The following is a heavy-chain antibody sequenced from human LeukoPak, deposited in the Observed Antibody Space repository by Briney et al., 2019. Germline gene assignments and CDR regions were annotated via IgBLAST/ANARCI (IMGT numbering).Heavy chain of an antibody. CDR1: GGSISSGGYY. CDR3: ASTNYDFWSGWFSFDY. V-gene: IGHV4-31*03. CDR2: ISYSGST. Sequence: PSETLSLTCTVSGGSISSGGYYWSWIRQHPGKGLEWIGYISYSGSTYYNPSLKSRVTISVDTSKNQFSLKLSSATAADTAVYYCASTNYDFWSGWFSFDYWGQGTLVTVSS. D-gene: IGHD3-3*01. J-gene: IGHJ4*02.